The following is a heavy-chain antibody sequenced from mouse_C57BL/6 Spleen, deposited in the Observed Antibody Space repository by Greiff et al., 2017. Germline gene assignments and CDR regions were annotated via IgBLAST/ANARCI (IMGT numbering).Heavy chain of an antibody. Sequence: VKLQQPGAELVKPGASVKMSCKASGYTFTSYWITWVKQRPGQGLEWIGDIYPGSGSTNYNEKFKSKATLTVDTSSSTAYMQLSSLTSEDSAVYYCARGARYYDYDDAMDYWGQGTSVTVSS. D-gene: IGHD2-4*01. CDR3: ARGARYYDYDDAMDY. J-gene: IGHJ4*01. V-gene: IGHV1-55*01. CDR2: IYPGSGST. CDR1: GYTFTSYW.